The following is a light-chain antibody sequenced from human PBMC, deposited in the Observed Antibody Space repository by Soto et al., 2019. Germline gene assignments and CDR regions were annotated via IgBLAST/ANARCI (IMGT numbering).Light chain of an antibody. CDR1: TSDVGSYNY. Sequence: QSVLTQPASVSGTPGQSITISCTGTTSDVGSYNYVSWYQQHPGKAPKLLIYEVSNRPSGVSNRFSGSKSGNTASLTISGLQAEDEAAYYCFSYTTSSAPYVFGTGTKVTVL. CDR3: FSYTTSSAPYV. V-gene: IGLV2-14*01. CDR2: EVS. J-gene: IGLJ1*01.